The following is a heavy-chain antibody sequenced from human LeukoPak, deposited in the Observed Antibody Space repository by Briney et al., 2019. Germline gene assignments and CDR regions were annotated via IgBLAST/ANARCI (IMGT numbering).Heavy chain of an antibody. Sequence: SESLSLTCTVSGGSISSGTYYWGWIRQPPGKGLEWVATIYYTGSMYYNPSLKGRVTVSVDTSKNQFSLKLSSVTAADTAVYYCARLPGSGYFDYWGQGILVTVSS. D-gene: IGHD3-22*01. CDR2: IYYTGSM. CDR3: ARLPGSGYFDY. CDR1: GGSISSGTYY. V-gene: IGHV4-39*01. J-gene: IGHJ4*02.